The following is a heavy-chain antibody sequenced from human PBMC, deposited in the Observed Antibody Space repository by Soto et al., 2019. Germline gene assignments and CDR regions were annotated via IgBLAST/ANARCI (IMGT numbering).Heavy chain of an antibody. V-gene: IGHV1-24*01. Sequence: AASVKVSCKVSVYTLTELSMHWVRQAPGKGLEWMGGFDPEDGETIYAQKFQGRVTMTEDTSTDTAYMELSSLRSEDTAVYYCATGTLRYFDWLHQTYMDVWGKGTTVTVS. D-gene: IGHD3-9*01. CDR1: VYTLTELS. J-gene: IGHJ6*03. CDR3: ATGTLRYFDWLHQTYMDV. CDR2: FDPEDGET.